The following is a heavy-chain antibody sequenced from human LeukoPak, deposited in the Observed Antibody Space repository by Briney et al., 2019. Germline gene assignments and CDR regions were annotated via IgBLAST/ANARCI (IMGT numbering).Heavy chain of an antibody. J-gene: IGHJ2*01. D-gene: IGHD4-17*01. V-gene: IGHV5-51*01. CDR2: IYPGDSDT. Sequence: ESLQISCKGSGYSXTSYWIGWGRQLPGKGLEGMGIIYPGDSDTRYSPSFQGQVTISADKSISTAYLQWSSLKASDTAMYYCARRSDYGDQEYFDLWGRGTLVTVSS. CDR3: ARRSDYGDQEYFDL. CDR1: GYSXTSYW.